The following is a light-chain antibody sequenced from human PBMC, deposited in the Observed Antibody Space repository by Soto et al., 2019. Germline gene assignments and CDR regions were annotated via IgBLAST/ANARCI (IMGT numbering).Light chain of an antibody. CDR2: GAS. CDR1: QSLSGRY. CDR3: QQYGSSPGT. V-gene: IGKV3-20*01. Sequence: DTMLTQSPGTLALSPGEGATLSCRASQSLSGRYLAWYQQKPGQAPRLPIYGASSRATGIPDRFSGSGSGTDFTLTISRLEPEDFAVYYCQQYGSSPGTFGQGTRLEIK. J-gene: IGKJ5*01.